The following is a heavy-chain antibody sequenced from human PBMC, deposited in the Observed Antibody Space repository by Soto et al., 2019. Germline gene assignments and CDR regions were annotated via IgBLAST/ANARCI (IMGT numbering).Heavy chain of an antibody. V-gene: IGHV3-23*01. CDR3: AKDRRDSSFS. CDR1: GFNFRNYA. D-gene: IGHD6-19*01. Sequence: EVQLLESGGGLVQPGGSLRLSCAASGFNFRNYAMSWVRQAPGKGLEWVSTISSGDAFTYYADSVKGRFTISRDYSKSTLYLQMNPLRAEDTAVYYCAKDRRDSSFSWGQGTLVTVSS. CDR2: ISSGDAFT. J-gene: IGHJ5*02.